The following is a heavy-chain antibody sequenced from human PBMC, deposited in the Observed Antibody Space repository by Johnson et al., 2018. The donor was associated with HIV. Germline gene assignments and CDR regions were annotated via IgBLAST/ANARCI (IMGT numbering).Heavy chain of an antibody. CDR1: GFTFSSYW. D-gene: IGHD3-3*01. V-gene: IGHV3-7*01. Sequence: VQLVESGGGVVQPGRSLRLSCAASGFTFSSYWMSWVRQAPGKGLEWVANIKQDGSEKYYVDSVKGRFTISRDNAKNSLYLQMNSLRAEDTAVYYCARDHGAFWSGYYHGGSYAFDIWGQGTMVTVSS. CDR2: IKQDGSEK. J-gene: IGHJ3*02. CDR3: ARDHGAFWSGYYHGGSYAFDI.